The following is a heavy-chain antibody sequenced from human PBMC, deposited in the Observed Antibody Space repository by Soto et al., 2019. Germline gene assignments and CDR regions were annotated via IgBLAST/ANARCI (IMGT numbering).Heavy chain of an antibody. CDR1: GYSFMKYW. V-gene: IGHV1-18*01. D-gene: IGHD2-2*01. Sequence: SVKVSCKDCGYSFMKYWINWWRQAPGQGLEWGGWSRPYSGYTHSAQKVHGRLTLTTDTAASTAYMELRILRSAATALYYCDREASVLIPAAQPSRFDSWGQGTLVTVS. CDR2: SRPYSGYT. J-gene: IGHJ4*02. CDR3: DREASVLIPAAQPSRFDS.